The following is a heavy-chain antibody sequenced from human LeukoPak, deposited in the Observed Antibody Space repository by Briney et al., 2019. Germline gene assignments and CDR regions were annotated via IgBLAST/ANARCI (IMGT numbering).Heavy chain of an antibody. CDR2: ITSAGST. CDR3: AREAPSSVIWTVDY. D-gene: IGHD3/OR15-3a*01. V-gene: IGHV3-23*01. CDR1: GFIFSSYA. Sequence: GGSLRLSCAASGFIFSSYAMSWVRQAPGKGLEWVSAITSAGSTNYADCVKGRFTISRDNSKNTLYLQVNTLRAGDTAVYYCAREAPSSVIWTVDYWGQGTLVTVSS. J-gene: IGHJ4*02.